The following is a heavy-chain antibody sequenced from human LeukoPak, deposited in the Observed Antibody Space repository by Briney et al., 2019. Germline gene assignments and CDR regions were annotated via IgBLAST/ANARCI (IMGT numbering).Heavy chain of an antibody. J-gene: IGHJ6*03. CDR1: GFTFSSYG. V-gene: IGHV3-7*01. CDR3: ARDHAFSYYYYYMDV. CDR2: INQDGSEK. D-gene: IGHD3-3*01. Sequence: GGSLRLSCAASGFTFSSYGMSWVRQAPGKGLEWVANINQDGSEKCYVDSVKGRFTISRDNAKNSLYLQMNSLRAEDTAVYYCARDHAFSYYYYYMDVWGKGTTVTVSS.